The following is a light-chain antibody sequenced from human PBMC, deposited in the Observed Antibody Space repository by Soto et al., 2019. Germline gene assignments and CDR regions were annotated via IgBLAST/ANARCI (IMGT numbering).Light chain of an antibody. CDR2: EAS. CDR1: QSISSW. CDR3: QHDQESST. J-gene: IGKJ1*01. Sequence: DIQMTQSPSTLSASVGDRVTITCRASQSISSWLAWYQQKPGKAPKLLIYEASSSEIGVPPRFSGSGVGTEFTLTISSLPHDYFANYYCQHDQESSTFGQGTRLEIK. V-gene: IGKV1-5*03.